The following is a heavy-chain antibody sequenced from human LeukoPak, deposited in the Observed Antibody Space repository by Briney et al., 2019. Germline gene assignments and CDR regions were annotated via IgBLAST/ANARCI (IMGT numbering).Heavy chain of an antibody. CDR1: GYTFTSDD. D-gene: IGHD2-15*01. CDR3: ARDQDIVVVVAALRQREMGRFDP. J-gene: IGHJ5*02. Sequence: ASVKVSCKASGYTFTSDDINWVRQATGQGLEWMGWMNPKSGKTGYAQKFQGRVTMTRNTSISTAYMELSSLRSEDTAVYYCARDQDIVVVVAALRQREMGRFDPWGQGTLVTVSS. V-gene: IGHV1-8*01. CDR2: MNPKSGKT.